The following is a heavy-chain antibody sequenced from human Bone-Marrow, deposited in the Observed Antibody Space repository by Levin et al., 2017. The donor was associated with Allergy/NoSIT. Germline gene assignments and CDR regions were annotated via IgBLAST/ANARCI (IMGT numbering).Heavy chain of an antibody. Sequence: GESLKISCAASGFTFSSYAMSWVRQAPGKGLEWVSGIRGSGVGTYYADSVKGRFTISRDNSKNTLYLQMKSLRAEDTAVYYCAQDRSSSWSTGGLDYWGQGTQVTVSS. D-gene: IGHD6-6*01. CDR2: IRGSGVGT. CDR3: AQDRSSSWSTGGLDY. V-gene: IGHV3-23*01. J-gene: IGHJ4*02. CDR1: GFTFSSYA.